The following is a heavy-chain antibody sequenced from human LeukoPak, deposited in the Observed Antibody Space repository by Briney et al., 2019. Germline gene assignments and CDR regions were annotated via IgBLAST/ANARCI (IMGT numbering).Heavy chain of an antibody. Sequence: GGSLRLSCAASGFTFSSYAMHWVRQAPGKGLEWVAVISYDGSNKYYADSVKGRFTISRDNSKNTLYLQMNSLRAEDTAVYYCARNYYDSSGSIDYWGQGTLVTVSS. V-gene: IGHV3-30-3*01. CDR2: ISYDGSNK. J-gene: IGHJ4*02. CDR1: GFTFSSYA. CDR3: ARNYYDSSGSIDY. D-gene: IGHD3-22*01.